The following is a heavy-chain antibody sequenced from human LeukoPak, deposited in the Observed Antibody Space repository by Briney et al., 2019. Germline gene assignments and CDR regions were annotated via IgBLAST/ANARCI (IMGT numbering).Heavy chain of an antibody. J-gene: IGHJ4*02. CDR1: GFTFSSYA. Sequence: GGSLRLSCAASGFTFSSYAMSWVRQAPGKGLEWVSAISGSGGSTYYADSVKGRFTISRDNSKNTLYLQMNSLRAEDTAVYYCARVYCSGTSCYKRIPFDYWGQGTLVTVSS. V-gene: IGHV3-23*01. CDR2: ISGSGGST. CDR3: ARVYCSGTSCYKRIPFDY. D-gene: IGHD2-2*02.